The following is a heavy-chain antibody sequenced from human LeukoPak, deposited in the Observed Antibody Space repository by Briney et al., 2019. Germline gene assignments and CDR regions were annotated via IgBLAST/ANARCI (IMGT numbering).Heavy chain of an antibody. J-gene: IGHJ4*02. CDR1: GRSVHSDGYY. CDR2: IYPGGAT. Sequence: PSETVSLTCTVSGRSVHSDGYYWSWIRQPPGKGLEWIGFIYPGGATNYNSSLSSRVTLALETSVDPSKKQFSLKLTFATAADTAMYFCARRPVMPRGGDFFFDYWGQGILVTVSS. CDR3: ARRPVMPRGGDFFFDY. D-gene: IGHD2-2*01. V-gene: IGHV4-61*08.